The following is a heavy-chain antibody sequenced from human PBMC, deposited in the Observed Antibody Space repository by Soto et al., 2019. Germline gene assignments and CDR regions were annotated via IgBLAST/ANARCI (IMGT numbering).Heavy chain of an antibody. CDR2: TYYRSKWYN. CDR3: ARDYSSISTGDYHYGMEV. D-gene: IGHD6-13*01. J-gene: IGHJ6*02. CDR1: WDGFSIKISA. Sequence: SQTLSLTCAISWDGFSIKISAFDLIRHSPSRGLEWLGRTYYRSKWYNDYAVSVKSRITINPDTSKNQFSLQLNSVTPEDTAVYYCARDYSSISTGDYHYGMEVWGQGTTVTVSS. V-gene: IGHV6-1*01.